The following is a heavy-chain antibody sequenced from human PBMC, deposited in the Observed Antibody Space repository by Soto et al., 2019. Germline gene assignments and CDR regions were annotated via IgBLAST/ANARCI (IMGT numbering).Heavy chain of an antibody. CDR2: IIPIFGTA. J-gene: IGHJ3*02. CDR3: ARLIESYYYDSSGRAPIFDI. CDR1: GGTFSSYA. V-gene: IGHV1-69*13. Sequence: GASVKVSCKASGGTFSSYAISWVRQAPGQGLEWMGGIIPIFGTANCAQKFQGRVTITADESTSTAYMELSSLRSEDTAVYYCARLIESYYYDSSGRAPIFDIWGQGTMVTVSS. D-gene: IGHD3-22*01.